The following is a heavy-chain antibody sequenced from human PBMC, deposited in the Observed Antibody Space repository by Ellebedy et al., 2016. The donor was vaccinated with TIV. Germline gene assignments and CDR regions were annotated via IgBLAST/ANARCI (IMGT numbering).Heavy chain of an antibody. J-gene: IGHJ4*02. CDR1: GYTFTSYY. CDR2: INPSGGST. CDR3: ARVSSIVGATTPFDY. V-gene: IGHV1-46*01. D-gene: IGHD1-26*01. Sequence: ASAKVSCXASGYTFTSYYMHWVRQAPGQGLEWMGLINPSGGSTSYAQKFQGRVTMTRDTSTSTVYMELSSLRSEDTAVYYCARVSSIVGATTPFDYWGQGTLVTVSS.